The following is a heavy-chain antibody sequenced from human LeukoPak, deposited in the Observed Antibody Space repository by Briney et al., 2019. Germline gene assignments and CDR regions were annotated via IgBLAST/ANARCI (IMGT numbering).Heavy chain of an antibody. D-gene: IGHD5-18*01. V-gene: IGHV4-34*01. CDR3: ARHPWIQLWLRPYYFDY. J-gene: IGHJ4*02. CDR2: INHSGST. Sequence: AETLSLTCAVYGGSFSGYYWSWIRQPPGKGLEWIGEINHSGSTNYNPSLKSPVTISVDTSKKQFSLKLSSVTAADTAVYYCARHPWIQLWLRPYYFDYWGQGTLVTVSS. CDR1: GGSFSGYY.